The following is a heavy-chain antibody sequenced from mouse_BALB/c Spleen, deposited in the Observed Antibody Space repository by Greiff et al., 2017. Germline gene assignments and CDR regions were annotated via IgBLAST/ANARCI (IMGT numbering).Heavy chain of an antibody. CDR3: ARRGGYYGSSWDY. CDR2: IYPGDGDT. CDR1: GYAFSSYW. D-gene: IGHD1-1*01. Sequence: QVQLQQSGAELVRPGSSVKISCKASGYAFSSYWMNWVKQRPGQGLEWIGQIYPGDGDTNYNGKFKGKATLTADKSSSTAYMQLSSLTSEDSAVYFCARRGGYYGSSWDYWGQGTTLTVSS. V-gene: IGHV1-80*01. J-gene: IGHJ2*01.